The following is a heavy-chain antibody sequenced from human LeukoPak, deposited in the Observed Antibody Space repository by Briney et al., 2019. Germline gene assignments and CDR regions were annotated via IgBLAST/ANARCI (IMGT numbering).Heavy chain of an antibody. CDR3: AKDASRILRYFDWLLDY. D-gene: IGHD3-9*01. CDR1: GFTFSSYA. CDR2: ISGSGGST. V-gene: IGHV3-23*01. Sequence: GGSLRLSCAASGFTFSSYAMSWGRQAPGKGLEWVSAISGSGGSTYYADSVKGRFTISRDNSKNTLYLQMNSLRAEDTAVYYCAKDASRILRYFDWLLDYWGQGTLVTVSS. J-gene: IGHJ4*02.